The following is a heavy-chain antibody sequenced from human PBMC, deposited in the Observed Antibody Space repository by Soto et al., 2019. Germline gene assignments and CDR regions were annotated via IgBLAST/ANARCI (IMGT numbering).Heavy chain of an antibody. CDR3: ARDVAAAGTRYFDY. CDR1: GGTFISYS. J-gene: IGHJ4*02. D-gene: IGHD6-13*01. Sequence: SVKVSCKASGGTFISYSISWVRQAPGQGLEWMGGIIPIFGTANYAQKFQGRVTLTADESTSTAYMELSSLRSEDTAVYYCARDVAAAGTRYFDYWGQGTLVTVSS. V-gene: IGHV1-69*13. CDR2: IIPIFGTA.